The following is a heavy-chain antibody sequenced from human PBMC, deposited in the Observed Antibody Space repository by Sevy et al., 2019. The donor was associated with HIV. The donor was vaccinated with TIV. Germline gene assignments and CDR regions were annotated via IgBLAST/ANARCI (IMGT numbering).Heavy chain of an antibody. Sequence: GGSLRLSCAASGFTFSSYGMHWVRQAPGKGLEWVAFIRYDGSNKYYADSVKGRFTISRDNPKNTLYLQMNSLRAEDTAVYYCGREITIFGVVIDYWGQGTLVTVSS. CDR2: IRYDGSNK. D-gene: IGHD3-3*01. CDR3: GREITIFGVVIDY. CDR1: GFTFSSYG. J-gene: IGHJ4*02. V-gene: IGHV3-30*02.